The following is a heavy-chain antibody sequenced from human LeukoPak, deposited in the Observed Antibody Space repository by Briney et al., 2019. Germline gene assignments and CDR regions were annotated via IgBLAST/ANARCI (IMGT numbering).Heavy chain of an antibody. V-gene: IGHV4-59*01. CDR2: IYYSGST. J-gene: IGHJ5*02. CDR1: GGSISSYY. CDR3: AREGTTVTMGHWFDP. D-gene: IGHD4-11*01. Sequence: PSETLSLTCTVSGGSISSYYWSWIRQPPGKGLEWIGYIYYSGSTNYNSSLKSRVTISVDTSKNQFSLKLSSVTAADTAVYYCAREGTTVTMGHWFDPWGQGTLVTVSS.